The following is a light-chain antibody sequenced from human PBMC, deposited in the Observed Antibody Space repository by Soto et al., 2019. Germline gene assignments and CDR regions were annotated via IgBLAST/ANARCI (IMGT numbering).Light chain of an antibody. Sequence: EIVLTQSPATLSASPGERVILSCKASQSVSFNLAWYQQKPGQAPRLLIHTASTRATGIPARFSGGGSGTEFTLTISSLQSEDFAVYFCQQYANWPPYTFGLGTKVEIK. CDR1: QSVSFN. J-gene: IGKJ2*01. V-gene: IGKV3-15*01. CDR2: TAS. CDR3: QQYANWPPYT.